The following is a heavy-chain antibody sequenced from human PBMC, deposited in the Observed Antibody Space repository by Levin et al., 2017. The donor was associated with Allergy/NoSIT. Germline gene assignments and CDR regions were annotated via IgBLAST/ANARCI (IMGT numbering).Heavy chain of an antibody. CDR2: IFPSDSDT. CDR3: ARRDSDGSNSFDY. D-gene: IGHD4-23*01. V-gene: IGHV5-51*01. J-gene: IGHJ4*02. Sequence: GESLKISCQASGYSFTSFWFGWVRQRPGKGLEWMGLIFPSDSDTRVSPSFQGQIIMSVDKSISTSYLQWSSLKASDTAMYYCARRDSDGSNSFDYWGQGTLVTVSP. CDR1: GYSFTSFW.